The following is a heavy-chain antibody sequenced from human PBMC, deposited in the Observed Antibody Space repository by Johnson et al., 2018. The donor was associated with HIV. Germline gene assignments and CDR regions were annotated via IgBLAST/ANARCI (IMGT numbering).Heavy chain of an antibody. J-gene: IGHJ3*02. CDR2: IKRKTDGGTT. Sequence: VQLVESGGGLVKPGGSLRLSCAASGFTFSNAWMSWVRQAPGKGLEWVGRIKRKTDGGTTDYAAPVKGRFTISRDDSKNTLYLQMNSLKTEDTAVYYCTTDGRIPVAHHDAFDIWGQGTMVTVSS. V-gene: IGHV3-15*01. D-gene: IGHD6-19*01. CDR3: TTDGRIPVAHHDAFDI. CDR1: GFTFSNAW.